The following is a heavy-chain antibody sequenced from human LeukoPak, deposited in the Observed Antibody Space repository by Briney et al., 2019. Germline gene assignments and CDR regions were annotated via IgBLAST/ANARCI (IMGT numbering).Heavy chain of an antibody. D-gene: IGHD2-2*01. CDR3: ARAPITSPFYFDY. Sequence: GGSLRLSCTASGFAFDERGMSWVRQVPGKGLEWLSGINWSGGSTGYADPLRGRFTISRDNAKNSLYLQMDSLRAEDTALYYCARAPITSPFYFDYWGQGTLVTVSS. CDR2: INWSGGST. V-gene: IGHV3-20*04. CDR1: GFAFDERG. J-gene: IGHJ4*02.